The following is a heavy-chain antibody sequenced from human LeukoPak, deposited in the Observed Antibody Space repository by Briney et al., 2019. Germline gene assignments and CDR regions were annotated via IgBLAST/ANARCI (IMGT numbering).Heavy chain of an antibody. J-gene: IGHJ4*02. CDR3: ARVLGSGWDY. D-gene: IGHD6-19*01. V-gene: IGHV1-69*06. Sequence: SVKVSCKASGGTFSSYAISWVRQAPGQGLEWMGRIIPIFGTANYAQKFQGRVTITADKSTSTACMELSSLRSEDTAVYYCARVLGSGWDYWGQGTLVTVSS. CDR1: GGTFSSYA. CDR2: IIPIFGTA.